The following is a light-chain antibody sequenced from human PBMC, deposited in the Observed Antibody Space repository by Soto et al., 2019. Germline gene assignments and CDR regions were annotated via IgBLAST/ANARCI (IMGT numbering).Light chain of an antibody. J-gene: IGKJ1*01. CDR1: QGIRND. V-gene: IGKV1-6*01. CDR3: QQYFGTPPT. Sequence: IQMTQSPSSLSASVGDRVTITCRASQGIRNDLGWYQQKPGKAPKLLIYAASTLQSGVPSRFSGSGSGTDFTLTISSLQAEDVAVYYCQQYFGTPPTFGQGTKVDIK. CDR2: AAS.